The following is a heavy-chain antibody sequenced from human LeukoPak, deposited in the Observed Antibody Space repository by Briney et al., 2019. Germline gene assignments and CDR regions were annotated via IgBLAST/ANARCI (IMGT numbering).Heavy chain of an antibody. CDR3: ARGAGYYFDY. Sequence: SETLSLTCAVYGGSFSGYYWSWIRQPPGKGLEWIGEINHSGSTNYNPSLKSRVTISVDTSKNQFSLKLSSVTAADTAVYYCARGAGYYFDYWGQGTLVTVSS. J-gene: IGHJ4*02. CDR2: INHSGST. CDR1: GGSFSGYY. V-gene: IGHV4-34*01.